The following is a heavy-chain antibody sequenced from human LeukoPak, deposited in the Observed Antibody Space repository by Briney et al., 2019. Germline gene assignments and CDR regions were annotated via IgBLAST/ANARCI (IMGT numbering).Heavy chain of an antibody. CDR3: AKEGGGTGYYYYYMDV. J-gene: IGHJ6*03. V-gene: IGHV3-33*06. D-gene: IGHD7-27*01. CDR2: IWYDGSNK. CDR1: GFTFSSYG. Sequence: GRSLRLSCAASGFTFSSYGMHWVRQAPGKGLEWVAVIWYDGSNKYYADSVKGRFTISRDNSKNTLYLQMNSLRAEDTAVYYCAKEGGGTGYYYYYMDVWGKGTTVTVSS.